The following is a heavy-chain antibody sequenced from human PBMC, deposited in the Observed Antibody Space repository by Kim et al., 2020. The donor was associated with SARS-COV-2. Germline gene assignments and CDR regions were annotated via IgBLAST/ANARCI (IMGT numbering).Heavy chain of an antibody. CDR2: ISWNSGSI. J-gene: IGHJ5*02. Sequence: GGSLRLSCAASGFTFDDYAMHWVRQAPGKGLEWVSGISWNSGSIGYADSVKGRFTISRDNAKKSLYLQMNSLRAEDTALYYCAKDPRAYYDFWSGYPNWFDPWGQGTLVTVSS. CDR3: AKDPRAYYDFWSGYPNWFDP. CDR1: GFTFDDYA. V-gene: IGHV3-9*01. D-gene: IGHD3-3*01.